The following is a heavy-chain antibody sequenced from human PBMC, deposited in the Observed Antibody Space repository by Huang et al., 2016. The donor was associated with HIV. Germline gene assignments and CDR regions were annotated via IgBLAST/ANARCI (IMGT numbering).Heavy chain of an antibody. CDR2: IRFDGGNK. CDR3: ATDLGGYSFDY. CDR1: GFSFSHYG. D-gene: IGHD2-21*02. V-gene: IGHV3-30*02. Sequence: RLSCATSGFSFSHYGMHWVRQAPGKGLEWVAFIRFDGGNKHYADSAKGRFTISRDNSKKMLFLEMNSLRGDDTAFYYCATDLGGYSFDYWGQGALVSVPS. J-gene: IGHJ4*02.